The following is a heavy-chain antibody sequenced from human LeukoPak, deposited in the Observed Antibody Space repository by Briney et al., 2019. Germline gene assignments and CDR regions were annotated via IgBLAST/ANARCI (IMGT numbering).Heavy chain of an antibody. Sequence: GASVKVSCKASGYTFTGYYIHWVRQAPGQGLEWMGWINPNSGGTNYAQKFQGRVTMTRDTSINTAYMELSRLRSDDTAVYYCARHPTTAFDYWGQGTLVTVSS. D-gene: IGHD5-12*01. V-gene: IGHV1-2*02. CDR1: GYTFTGYY. J-gene: IGHJ4*02. CDR3: ARHPTTAFDY. CDR2: INPNSGGT.